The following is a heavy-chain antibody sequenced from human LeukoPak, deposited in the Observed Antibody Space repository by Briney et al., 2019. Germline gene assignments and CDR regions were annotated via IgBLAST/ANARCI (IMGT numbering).Heavy chain of an antibody. Sequence: GGSLRLSCTASGFSFSGHWMHWARQLPGKGLVWVSRISPTGSTTSYADSVKGRFTVSRDNAKNTLYLQVNNLRAEDTAVYYCARGPNSNWSGLDFWGQGTLLTLSS. CDR2: ISPTGSTT. CDR1: GFSFSGHW. V-gene: IGHV3-74*01. CDR3: ARGPNSNWSGLDF. D-gene: IGHD6-6*01. J-gene: IGHJ4*02.